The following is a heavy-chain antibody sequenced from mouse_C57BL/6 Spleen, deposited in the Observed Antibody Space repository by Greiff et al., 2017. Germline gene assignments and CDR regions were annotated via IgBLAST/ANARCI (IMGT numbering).Heavy chain of an antibody. CDR3: ARQANWVFDY. Sequence: EVQLQESGGDLVKPGGSLKLSCAASGFTFSSYGMSWVRQTPDKRLEWVATISSGGSYTYYPDSVKGRFTISRDNAKNTLYLQMSSLKSEDTAMYYCARQANWVFDYWGQGTTLTVSS. CDR2: ISSGGSYT. CDR1: GFTFSSYG. J-gene: IGHJ2*01. D-gene: IGHD4-1*01. V-gene: IGHV5-6*01.